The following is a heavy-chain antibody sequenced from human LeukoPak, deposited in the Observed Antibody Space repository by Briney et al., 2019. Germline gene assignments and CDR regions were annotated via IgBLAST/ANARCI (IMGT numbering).Heavy chain of an antibody. CDR2: IYSGGST. D-gene: IGHD1-14*01. CDR1: GFTVSSNY. V-gene: IGHV3-53*01. CDR3: ARARTPYYYYGMDV. J-gene: IGHJ6*02. Sequence: GGSLRLAWAAAGFTVSSNYMSWVRQAAGKGRGWVSVIYSGGSTYYAASVKGRFTISRDNSKNTLYLQMNSLRAEDTAVYYCARARTPYYYYGMDVWGQGTTVTVSS.